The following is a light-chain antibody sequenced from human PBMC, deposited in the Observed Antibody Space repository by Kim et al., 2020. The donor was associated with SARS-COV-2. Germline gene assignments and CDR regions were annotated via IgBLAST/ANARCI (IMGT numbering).Light chain of an antibody. V-gene: IGKV3-15*01. CDR1: QRINNN. Sequence: GSTGEGVTLSCRASQRINNNLAWYHQKPGQAPRLVIYGASTRATGIPARFSGSGSGTEFTLTISSLQPEDSAVYYCQQYYLWPRTFGVGTKVDIK. CDR2: GAS. CDR3: QQYYLWPRT. J-gene: IGKJ4*02.